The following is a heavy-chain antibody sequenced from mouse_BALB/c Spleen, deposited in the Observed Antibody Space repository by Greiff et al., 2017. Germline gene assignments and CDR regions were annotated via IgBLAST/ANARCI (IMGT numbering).Heavy chain of an antibody. J-gene: IGHJ1*01. CDR3: ARHYYGSRYFDV. Sequence: QVQLQQSGAELAKPGASVKMSCKASGYTFTSYWMHWVKQRPGQGLEWIGYINPSTGYTEYNQKFKDKATLTADKSSSTAYMQLSSLTSEDSAVYYCARHYYGSRYFDVWGAGTTVTVSS. D-gene: IGHD1-2*01. CDR1: GYTFTSYW. CDR2: INPSTGYT. V-gene: IGHV1-7*01.